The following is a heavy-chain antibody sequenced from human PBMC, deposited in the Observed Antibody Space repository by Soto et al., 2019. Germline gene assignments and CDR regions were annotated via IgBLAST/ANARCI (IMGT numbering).Heavy chain of an antibody. J-gene: IGHJ4*02. CDR2: IRSKANSYAT. CDR3: TTTPNSSGWLDY. D-gene: IGHD6-19*01. V-gene: IGHV3-73*01. CDR1: GFTFSGSA. Sequence: PGGSLRLSCAASGFTFSGSAMHWVRQASGKGLEWVGRIRSKANSYATAYAALVKGRFTISRDDSKNTAYLQMNSLKTEDTAVYYCTTTPNSSGWLDYWGQGTLVTVSS.